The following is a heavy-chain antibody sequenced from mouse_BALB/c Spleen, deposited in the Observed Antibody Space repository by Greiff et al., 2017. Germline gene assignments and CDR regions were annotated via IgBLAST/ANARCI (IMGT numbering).Heavy chain of an antibody. J-gene: IGHJ2*01. CDR2: INPSNGGT. V-gene: IGHV1S81*02. CDR1: GYTFTSYY. D-gene: IGHD2-3*01. CDR3: TRGDGYPYYFDY. Sequence: VQLQQSGAELVKPGASVKLSCKASGYTFTSYYMYWVKQRPGQGLEWIGEINPSNGGTNFNEKFKSKATLTVDKSSSTAYMQLSSLTSEDSAVYYCTRGDGYPYYFDYWGQGTTLTVSS.